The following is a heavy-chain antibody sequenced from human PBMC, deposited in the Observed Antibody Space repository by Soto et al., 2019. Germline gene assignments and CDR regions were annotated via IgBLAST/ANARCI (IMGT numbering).Heavy chain of an antibody. CDR3: ARFLLSGYSYGSPYYDSSGPLGY. D-gene: IGHD3-22*01. V-gene: IGHV5-10-1*03. CDR2: IDPSDSYT. Sequence: EVQLVQSGAEVKKPGESLRISCKGSGYSFTSYWISWVRQMPGKGLEWMGRIDPSDSYTNYSPSFQGHVTISADKSISTAYLQWSSLKASDTAMYYCARFLLSGYSYGSPYYDSSGPLGYWGQGTLVTVSS. J-gene: IGHJ4*02. CDR1: GYSFTSYW.